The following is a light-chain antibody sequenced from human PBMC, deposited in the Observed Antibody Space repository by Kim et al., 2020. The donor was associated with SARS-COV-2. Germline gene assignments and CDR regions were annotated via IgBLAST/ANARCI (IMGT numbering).Light chain of an antibody. V-gene: IGLV1-44*01. J-gene: IGLJ2*01. CDR3: STWDDSLDGPI. CDR2: DNF. CDR1: RCNIESNT. Sequence: GQSVTISCSGSRCNIESNTVNWYQQVQRAATKLRIFDNFQRSSGVPDRFAGSKSGTSASLAISDVETGDEADYYCSTWDDSLDGPIFAGGTQLTVL.